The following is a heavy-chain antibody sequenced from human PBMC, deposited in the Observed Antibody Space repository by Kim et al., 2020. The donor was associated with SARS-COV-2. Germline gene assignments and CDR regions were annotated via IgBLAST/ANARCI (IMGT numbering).Heavy chain of an antibody. V-gene: IGHV3-74*01. CDR2: ANSGGSTT. CDR1: GFTFSSYW. CDR3: KRGGSGSYYNGYDN. Sequence: GGSLRLSCTASGFTFSSYWMHWVRQAPGKGLVWVSRANSGGSTTDYADSVKGRFTISRDNAKNTLYLQMNNLRAEDTAVYYCKRGGSGSYYNGYDNWGQGNLVTVSS. D-gene: IGHD3-10*01. J-gene: IGHJ4*02.